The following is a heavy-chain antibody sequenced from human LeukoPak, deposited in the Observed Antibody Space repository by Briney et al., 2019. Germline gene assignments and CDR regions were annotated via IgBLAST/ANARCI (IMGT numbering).Heavy chain of an antibody. CDR1: GGSFSGYY. D-gene: IGHD3-22*01. CDR2: INHSGST. V-gene: IGHV4-34*01. Sequence: KPSETLSLTCAVYGGSFSGYYWSWIRQPPGKGLEWIGEINHSGSTNYNLSLKSRVTISVDTSKNQFSLKLNSVTAADTAVYYCARLGSDSSGLYPDHWGQGTLVTVSS. J-gene: IGHJ4*02. CDR3: ARLGSDSSGLYPDH.